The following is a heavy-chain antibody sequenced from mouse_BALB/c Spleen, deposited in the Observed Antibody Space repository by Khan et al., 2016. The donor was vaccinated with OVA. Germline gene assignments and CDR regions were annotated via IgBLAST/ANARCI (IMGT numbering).Heavy chain of an antibody. CDR1: GFDFSRYW. V-gene: IGHV4-1*02. CDR3: ARRGDDCGSGPAWFAY. Sequence: EVKLLESGGGLVQPGGSLKLSCAASGFDFSRYWMSWVRQAPGKGLEWIGEINPDSSTINYTPSLKDKFIISRDNAKNTLYLKMSKVRSEDTALYYCARRGDDCGSGPAWFAYWGQGTLVTVSA. D-gene: IGHD1-1*01. J-gene: IGHJ3*01. CDR2: INPDSSTI.